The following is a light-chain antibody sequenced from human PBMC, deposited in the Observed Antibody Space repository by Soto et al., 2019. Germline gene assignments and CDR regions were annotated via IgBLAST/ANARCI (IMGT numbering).Light chain of an antibody. CDR2: DVS. J-gene: IGLJ3*02. CDR3: CSYAGTYTWV. CDR1: RSDIGDSNF. V-gene: IGLV2-11*01. Sequence: QSALTQPASVSGSPGQSVTISCTGPRSDIGDSNFISWYQHSPGKAPRLMIYDVSKRPSGVPDRFSGSKSGNTASLTISGLQAEDEADYYCCSYAGTYTWVFGGGTKRTVL.